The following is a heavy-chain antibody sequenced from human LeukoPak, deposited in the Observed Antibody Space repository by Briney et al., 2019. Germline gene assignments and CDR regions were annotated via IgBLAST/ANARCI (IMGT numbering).Heavy chain of an antibody. CDR3: ARDGGIVGPSRPSAFDI. Sequence: SETLSLTCAVYGGSFSGYYWSWIRQPPGKGLEWIGEINHSGSTNYNPSLKSRVTISVDTSKNQFSLRLSSVTAADTAMYYCARDGGIVGPSRPSAFDIWGQGTMVTVSS. V-gene: IGHV4-34*01. CDR2: INHSGST. J-gene: IGHJ3*02. CDR1: GGSFSGYY. D-gene: IGHD1-26*01.